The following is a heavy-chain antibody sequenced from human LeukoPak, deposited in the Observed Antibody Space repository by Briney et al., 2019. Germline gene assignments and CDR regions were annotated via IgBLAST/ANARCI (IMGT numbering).Heavy chain of an antibody. V-gene: IGHV3-21*04. Sequence: GGSLRLSCAASGFTFSDYSMNWVRQAPGKGLEWISSISSDGSAIFYADSVKGRFTVSRDNARNSLYLQMNSLRAEDMAVYYCAKDGGQGADYWGQGTLVTVSS. CDR1: GFTFSDYS. J-gene: IGHJ4*02. CDR2: ISSDGSAI. D-gene: IGHD3-16*01. CDR3: AKDGGQGADY.